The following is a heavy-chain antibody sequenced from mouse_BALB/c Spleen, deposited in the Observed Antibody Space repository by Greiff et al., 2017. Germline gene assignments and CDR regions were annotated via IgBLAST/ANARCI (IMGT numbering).Heavy chain of an antibody. CDR2: ISDGGSYT. D-gene: IGHD4-1*01. CDR3: ARDDWDERFAY. CDR1: GFTFSDYY. Sequence: EVQLVESGGGLVKPGGSLKLSCAASGFTFSDYYMYWVRQTPEKRLEWVATISDGGSYTYYPDSVKGRFTISRDNAKNNLYLQMSSLKSEDTAMYYCARDDWDERFAYWGQGTLVTVSA. V-gene: IGHV5-4*02. J-gene: IGHJ3*01.